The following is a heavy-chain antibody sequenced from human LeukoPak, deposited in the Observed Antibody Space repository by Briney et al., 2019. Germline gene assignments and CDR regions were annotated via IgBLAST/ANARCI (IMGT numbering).Heavy chain of an antibody. CDR2: INHSGST. J-gene: IGHJ5*02. CDR3: ARGQGGYNWTDRWFDP. D-gene: IGHD1-20*01. Sequence: PSETLSLTCAVYGGSFSGYYWSWIRQPPGKGLEWIGEINHSGSTNYNPSLKSRVTISVDTSKNQFSLKLSPVTAADTAVYYCARGQGGYNWTDRWFDPWGQGTLVTVS. V-gene: IGHV4-34*01. CDR1: GGSFSGYY.